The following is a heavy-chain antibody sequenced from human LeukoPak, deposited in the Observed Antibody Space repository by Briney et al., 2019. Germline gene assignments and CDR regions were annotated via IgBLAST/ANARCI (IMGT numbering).Heavy chain of an antibody. CDR1: GGTFSSYA. Sequence: SVKVSCKASGGTFSSYAISWVRQAPGQGLEWMGGIIPTFGTANYAQKFQGRVTITADESTSTAYMELSSLRSEDTAVYYCARSGEQQLVYYYYMDVWGKGTTVTVSS. V-gene: IGHV1-69*13. D-gene: IGHD6-13*01. CDR2: IIPTFGTA. J-gene: IGHJ6*03. CDR3: ARSGEQQLVYYYYMDV.